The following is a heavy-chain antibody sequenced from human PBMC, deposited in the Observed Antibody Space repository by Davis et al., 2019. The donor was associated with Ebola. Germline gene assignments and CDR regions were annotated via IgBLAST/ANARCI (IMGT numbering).Heavy chain of an antibody. CDR3: ARVGPVQSGWIRRWFDP. Sequence: AASVTVSCKASGYTFTTYGISWVRQATGQGLEWMGWISAYYGTTNYAQSLQGRVTMTRDQSTSTAYMELRSLRSDDTAVYYRARVGPVQSGWIRRWFDPWGQGTLVTVSS. V-gene: IGHV1-18*01. J-gene: IGHJ5*02. D-gene: IGHD6-19*01. CDR1: GYTFTTYG. CDR2: ISAYYGTT.